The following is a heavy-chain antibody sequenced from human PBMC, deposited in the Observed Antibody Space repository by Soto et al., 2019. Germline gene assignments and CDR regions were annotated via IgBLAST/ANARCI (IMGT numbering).Heavy chain of an antibody. J-gene: IGHJ4*02. CDR2: IKQDGSEK. V-gene: IGHV3-7*05. Sequence: PGGSLRLSCAASGFTCSSYWMSWVRQAPGKGLEWVANIKQDGSEKYYVDSVKGRFTISRDNAKNSLYLQMNSLRAEDTAVYYCAREGHYYDSSGFDYWGQGTLVTVSS. CDR3: AREGHYYDSSGFDY. D-gene: IGHD3-22*01. CDR1: GFTCSSYW.